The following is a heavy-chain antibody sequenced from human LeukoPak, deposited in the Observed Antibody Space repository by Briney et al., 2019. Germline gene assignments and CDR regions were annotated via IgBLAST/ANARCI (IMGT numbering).Heavy chain of an antibody. Sequence: PSETLSLTCTVSNGSLSSYYWSWMRQPPGKGLEWIGSVSYSGSTDYDPSLTSRVTISLHTSNNQFSLNLRSVTAADTAVYYCARKFGTGWFIDYWGRGTLVTVSS. V-gene: IGHV4-59*01. CDR1: NGSLSSYY. CDR2: VSYSGST. J-gene: IGHJ4*02. CDR3: ARKFGTGWFIDY. D-gene: IGHD6-19*01.